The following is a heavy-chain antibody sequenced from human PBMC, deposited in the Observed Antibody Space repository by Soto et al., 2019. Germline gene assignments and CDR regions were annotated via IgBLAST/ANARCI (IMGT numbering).Heavy chain of an antibody. Sequence: QVQLVESGGGVVQPGRSLRLSCAASGFTFSGYPMHWVRQAPGKGLEWVALISYDGTNKYYADSVKGRFTISRDNSRNTLYLQVDSLRAEDTAVYSCARDLEQQLGFYNYAMDVWGQGTTVTVSS. CDR3: ARDLEQQLGFYNYAMDV. CDR1: GFTFSGYP. CDR2: ISYDGTNK. V-gene: IGHV3-30-3*01. D-gene: IGHD6-13*01. J-gene: IGHJ6*02.